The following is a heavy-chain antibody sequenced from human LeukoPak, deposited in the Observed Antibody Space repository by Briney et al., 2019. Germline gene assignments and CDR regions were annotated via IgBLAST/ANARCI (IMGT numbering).Heavy chain of an antibody. V-gene: IGHV4-34*01. CDR3: ARGRGYSYGPFDY. Sequence: SETLSLTCAVYGGSFSGYYWSWIRQPPGKGLEWIGEINHSGSTNYNPSLESRVTISVDTSKNQFSLKLSSVTAADTAVYYCARGRGYSYGPFDYWGQGTLVTVSS. CDR2: INHSGST. J-gene: IGHJ4*02. D-gene: IGHD5-18*01. CDR1: GGSFSGYY.